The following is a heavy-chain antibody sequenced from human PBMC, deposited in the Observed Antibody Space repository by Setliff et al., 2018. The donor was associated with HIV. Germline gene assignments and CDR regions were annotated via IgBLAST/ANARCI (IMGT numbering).Heavy chain of an antibody. Sequence: PSETLSLTCTVSSDSIRFYYWTWIRQPPGKGLEWIGYIHASGKANYNPSLKSRVTISLDTSKMQFSLRLTSVTAADTAVYYCATLDPSGGNFLAYWGQGTLVTVSS. CDR1: SDSIRFYY. CDR2: IHASGKA. CDR3: ATLDPSGGNFLAY. V-gene: IGHV4-4*09. J-gene: IGHJ4*02. D-gene: IGHD2-21*02.